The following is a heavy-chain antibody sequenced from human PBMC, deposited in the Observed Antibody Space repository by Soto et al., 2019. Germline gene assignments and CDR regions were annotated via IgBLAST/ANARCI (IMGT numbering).Heavy chain of an antibody. CDR2: ISSRSSYI. J-gene: IGHJ5*02. CDR3: ATRAGTTMAIKGWFDP. D-gene: IGHD5-18*01. Sequence: EVQMVESGGGLVKPGESLRLSCAASGFTFSDYSMNWVRQAPGKGLEWVSSISSRSSYIYYADSVKGRFTISRDNAKNSLSPQMNSMTAEDTAVYYCATRAGTTMAIKGWFDPWGQGTLVTVSS. CDR1: GFTFSDYS. V-gene: IGHV3-21*04.